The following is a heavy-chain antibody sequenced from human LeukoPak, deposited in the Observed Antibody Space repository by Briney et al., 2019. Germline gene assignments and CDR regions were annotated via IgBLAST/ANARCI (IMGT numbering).Heavy chain of an antibody. D-gene: IGHD1-26*01. CDR3: ARVGNYYYGMDV. CDR2: ISSNGGST. J-gene: IGHJ6*02. Sequence: GGSLRLSCAASGFTFSSYAMHWDRQAPGKGLEYVSAISSNGGSTCYANSVKGRFTISRDNSKNTLYLQMGSLRAEDMAVYYCARVGNYYYGMDVWGQGTTVTVSS. CDR1: GFTFSSYA. V-gene: IGHV3-64*01.